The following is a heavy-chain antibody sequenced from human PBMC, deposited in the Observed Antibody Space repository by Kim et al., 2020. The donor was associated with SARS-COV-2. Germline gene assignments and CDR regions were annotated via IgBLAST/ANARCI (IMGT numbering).Heavy chain of an antibody. CDR1: GGSISSYY. Sequence: SETLSLTCTVSGGSISSYYWSWIRQPPGKGLEWIGYMFYSGYTNYNPSLESRVTISVDTSKNQFSLNLNSLTAADTAVYYCARGGSRTIFPVWGQGTTAT. CDR2: MFYSGYT. J-gene: IGHJ6*02. CDR3: ARGGSRTIFPV. D-gene: IGHD3-3*01. V-gene: IGHV4-59*01.